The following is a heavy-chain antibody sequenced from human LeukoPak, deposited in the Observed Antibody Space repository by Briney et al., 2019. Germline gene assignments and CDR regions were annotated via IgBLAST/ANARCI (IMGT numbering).Heavy chain of an antibody. J-gene: IGHJ5*02. Sequence: PSETLSLTCTVSGGSISSGGYYWSWIRQHPGKGLEWIGYIYYSGSTYYNPSLKSRVTISVDTSKNQFSLKLSSVTAADTAVYCCATNYGSGSYYNGWFDPWGQGTLVTVSS. CDR2: IYYSGST. V-gene: IGHV4-31*03. CDR3: ATNYGSGSYYNGWFDP. CDR1: GGSISSGGYY. D-gene: IGHD3-10*01.